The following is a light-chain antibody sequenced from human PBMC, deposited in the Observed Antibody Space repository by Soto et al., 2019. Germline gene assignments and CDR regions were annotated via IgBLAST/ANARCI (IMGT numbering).Light chain of an antibody. CDR1: QSVSSSY. CDR2: GAS. CDR3: QQYGSSPPNT. V-gene: IGKV3-20*01. J-gene: IGKJ2*01. Sequence: EIVLTQSPGTLSLSPGESATLSCRASQSVSSSYLAWYQQKPGQAPRLLIYGASSRATGIPDRFSGSGSGTDFTLTIRRLEHEDFAVYYCQQYGSSPPNTFGQGTKLEIK.